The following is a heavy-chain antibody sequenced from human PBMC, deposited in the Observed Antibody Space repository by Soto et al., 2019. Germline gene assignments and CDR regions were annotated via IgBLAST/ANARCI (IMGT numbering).Heavy chain of an antibody. CDR1: GFTFSSYW. CDR3: ARPRYDGSGTPFDH. D-gene: IGHD3-22*01. V-gene: IGHV3-74*01. J-gene: IGHJ4*02. CDR2: INGDGRNA. Sequence: EVQLVESGGGLVQPGGSLRLSCAASGFTFSSYWMHWVRQAPGKGLVWVSGINGDGRNATYPDSVKGRFIISRDNATNMLYLQMNSLTAEDTAVYYCARPRYDGSGTPFDHCGQGALVTVSS.